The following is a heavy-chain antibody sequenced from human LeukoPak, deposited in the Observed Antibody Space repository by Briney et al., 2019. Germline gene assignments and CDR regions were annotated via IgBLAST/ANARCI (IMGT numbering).Heavy chain of an antibody. J-gene: IGHJ6*03. CDR2: IYYSGGT. CDR3: ARDKRYYMDV. Sequence: SETLSLTCTVSGGSISSSSYYWGWIRQPPGKGLDWIGSIYYSGGTYDNPALKSLVTISVDTSKNQFSLKLSSVTAAETAAYYCARDKRYYMDVWGKGTTVTVSS. V-gene: IGHV4-39*07. CDR1: GGSISSSSYY.